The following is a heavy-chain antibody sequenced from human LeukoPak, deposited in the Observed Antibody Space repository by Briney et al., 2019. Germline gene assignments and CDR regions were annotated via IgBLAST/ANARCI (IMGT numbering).Heavy chain of an antibody. CDR2: IDQDGSEK. CDR3: AKAYYYVDD. Sequence: RGSLRLSCAASGFDFSSDWMSWVRQAPGQGLEWVANIDQDGSEKYYVDSVKGRFTISRDNAKNSLYLQMNSLRAEDTAVYYCAKAYYYVDDWGKGTTVNVSS. CDR1: GFDFSSDW. J-gene: IGHJ6*03. V-gene: IGHV3-7*01.